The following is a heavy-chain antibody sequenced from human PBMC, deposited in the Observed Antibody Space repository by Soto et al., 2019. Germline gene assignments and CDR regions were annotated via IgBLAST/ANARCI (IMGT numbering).Heavy chain of an antibody. J-gene: IGHJ4*02. CDR3: AKDRGGDCPDNSCYFGADY. Sequence: VQLVESGGTVVQPGGSLRLSCVGSGFTFSSYGMHWVRQAPGKGLECVAVISDTGSSHYYAASVEGRFTISRENSKNTLSLHMDRLRVEDPAVYYCAKDRGGDCPDNSCYFGADYWGQGTPVTVSS. CDR1: GFTFSSYG. V-gene: IGHV3-30*18. CDR2: ISDTGSSH. D-gene: IGHD2-2*01.